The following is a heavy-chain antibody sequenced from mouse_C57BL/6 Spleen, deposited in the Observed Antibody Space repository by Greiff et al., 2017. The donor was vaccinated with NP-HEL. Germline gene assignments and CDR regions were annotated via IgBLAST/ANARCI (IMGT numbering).Heavy chain of an antibody. CDR2: IDPSDSDT. V-gene: IGHV1-52*01. J-gene: IGHJ2*01. D-gene: IGHD1-1*01. Sequence: QVQLQQPGAELVRPGSSVKLSCKASGYTFTSYWMHWVKQRPIQGLEWIGNIDPSDSDTHYNQKFKDKATLTVDKSSSTAYMQLSRLTSEDSAVYYCARSDYYGSNPYYFDYWGQGTTLTVSS. CDR1: GYTFTSYW. CDR3: ARSDYYGSNPYYFDY.